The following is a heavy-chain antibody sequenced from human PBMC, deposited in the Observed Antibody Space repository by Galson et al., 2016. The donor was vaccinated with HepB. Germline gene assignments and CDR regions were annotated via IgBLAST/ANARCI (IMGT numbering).Heavy chain of an antibody. Sequence: SVKVSCKASGYTFTSYSINWVRQAPGQGLERMGWISAYNGNTNYAQKLQGRVTMTTDTSTSTVYMELRSLRSDDTAVYYCARDLPDYFDYWGQGTLVTVSS. CDR2: ISAYNGNT. CDR1: GYTFTSYS. CDR3: ARDLPDYFDY. J-gene: IGHJ4*02. V-gene: IGHV1-18*01.